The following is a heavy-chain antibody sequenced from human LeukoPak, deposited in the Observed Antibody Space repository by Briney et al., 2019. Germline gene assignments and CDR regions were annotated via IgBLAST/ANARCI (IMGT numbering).Heavy chain of an antibody. J-gene: IGHJ4*02. CDR3: AGDTPPGGDYYFDY. Sequence: TGGSLRLSCAASGFSFSTYGMLWVRQAPGKGLEWVALIWNAGTNTYYADSVKGRFTISRDNSKNTLYLQMNSLRAEDTAVYYCAGDTPPGGDYYFDYWGQGTLVIVSS. CDR1: GFSFSTYG. CDR2: IWNAGTNT. D-gene: IGHD3-16*01. V-gene: IGHV3-33*01.